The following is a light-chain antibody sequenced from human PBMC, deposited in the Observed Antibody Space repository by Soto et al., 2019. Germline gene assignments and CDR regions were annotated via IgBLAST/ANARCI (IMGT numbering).Light chain of an antibody. CDR2: DVS. J-gene: IGLJ1*01. CDR3: SSYTTASTYV. CDR1: SSDVGAYNF. V-gene: IGLV2-14*01. Sequence: QSALTQPASVSASPGQSIAIFCTGTSSDVGAYNFVSWYQQVPGKAPKILLYDVSSRPSGVSDRFSASKSGNTASLTISGLQAEDEGDYYCSSYTTASTYVFGSGTKVTVL.